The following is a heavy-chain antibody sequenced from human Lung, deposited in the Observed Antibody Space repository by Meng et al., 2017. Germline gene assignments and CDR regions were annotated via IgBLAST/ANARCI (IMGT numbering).Heavy chain of an antibody. CDR3: ARGPTTMAHDFDY. CDR1: CGSFSVYY. J-gene: IGHJ4*02. D-gene: IGHD4-11*01. V-gene: IGHV4-34*01. Sequence: QVKLEQGVTGLLKASETLSLSCVLSCGSFSVYYRSWIRQPPGKGLDWIGEINHSGSTNYNPSLESRATISVDTSQNNLSLKLSSVTAADSAVYYCARGPTTMAHDFDYWGQGTLVTVSS. CDR2: INHSGST.